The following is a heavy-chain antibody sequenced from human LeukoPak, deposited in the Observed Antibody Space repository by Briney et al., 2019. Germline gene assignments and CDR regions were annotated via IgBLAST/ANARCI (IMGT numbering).Heavy chain of an antibody. J-gene: IGHJ6*02. CDR2: INHSGST. CDR3: ARLSDYGGKYYSFSYYYYGKDG. Sequence: PSETLSLTCAVYGGSFSGYYWSWIRQPPGKGLEWIGEINHSGSTNYNPSLKSRVTISVDTSKNQFSLKLSSVTAADTAVYYCARLSDYGGKYYSFSYYYYGKDGWGQGTTVTVSS. CDR1: GGSFSGYY. D-gene: IGHD4-17*01. V-gene: IGHV4-34*01.